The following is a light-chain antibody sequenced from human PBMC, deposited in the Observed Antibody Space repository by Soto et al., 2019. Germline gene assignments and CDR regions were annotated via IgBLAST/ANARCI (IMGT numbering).Light chain of an antibody. J-gene: IGKJ1*01. CDR1: RYIRSD. CDR3: LQDYNYPWT. CDR2: GAS. Sequence: AIQITQSPSSLSASEGDRVNITCRSSRYIRSDLSWYQQRPGQAPKVLIYGASSSQSGVPSRFSGSGYGTDFTLSISSLQPEDFATYFCLQDYNYPWTLGQGTKVDIK. V-gene: IGKV1-6*01.